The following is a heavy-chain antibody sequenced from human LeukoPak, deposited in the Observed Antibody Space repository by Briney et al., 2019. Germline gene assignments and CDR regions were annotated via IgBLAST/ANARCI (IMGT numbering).Heavy chain of an antibody. CDR1: GGSVSNGNYY. CDR2: IYYTGST. V-gene: IGHV4-61*01. J-gene: IGHJ4*02. CDR3: ARDRVRGNSNPYFDY. Sequence: PSETLSLTCTVSGGSVSNGNYYWSWLRQPPGKALEWIGYIYYTGSTSYNPSLKSRVTISVDTSKNQFSLKLTSVTAADTAVYYCARDRVRGNSNPYFDYWGQGTLVTVSS. D-gene: IGHD4-11*01.